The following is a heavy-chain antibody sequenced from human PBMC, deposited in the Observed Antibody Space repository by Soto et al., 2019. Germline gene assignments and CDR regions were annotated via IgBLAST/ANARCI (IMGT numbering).Heavy chain of an antibody. CDR1: GFTFSNYY. D-gene: IGHD6-19*01. V-gene: IGHV3-11*01. CDR3: ASLAVSGHSDY. Sequence: QVQLVESGGGLVKPGGSLRLSCAASGFTFSNYYMTWIRQAPGKGLEWVSYITPSGTTTTYADCVRVRFTISRDKNSLFLQMNSLRGEDTAVYFCASLAVSGHSDYWGQGTLVTVSS. CDR2: ITPSGTTT. J-gene: IGHJ4*02.